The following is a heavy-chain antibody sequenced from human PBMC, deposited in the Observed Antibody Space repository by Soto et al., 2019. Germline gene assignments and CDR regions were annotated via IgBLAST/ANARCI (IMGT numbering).Heavy chain of an antibody. J-gene: IGHJ4*02. CDR1: WGTFTTLT. Sequence: SCTASWGTFTTLTISWVRQGPGQGLEWMGRIIPILGIANYAQKFQGRVTITADKSTSTAYMELSSLRSEDTAVYYCARDLSRDYYGSGSYYWGQGTLVTVSS. CDR2: IIPILGIA. V-gene: IGHV1-69*04. CDR3: ARDLSRDYYGSGSYY. D-gene: IGHD3-10*01.